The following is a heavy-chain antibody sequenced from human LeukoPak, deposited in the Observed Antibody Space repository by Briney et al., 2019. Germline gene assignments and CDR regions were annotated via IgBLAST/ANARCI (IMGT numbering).Heavy chain of an antibody. CDR1: GYTFTSYG. D-gene: IGHD3-3*01. CDR2: ISAYNGKT. V-gene: IGHV1-18*01. J-gene: IGHJ6*02. Sequence: ASVKVSCKASGYTFTSYGISWVRPAPGQGLEWMGWISAYNGKTNYVQKLQGRVTMTTDTSPSTAYMELRSLRSDDTAVYYCARGGHFLITIFGEVPQYYGMDVWGQGTTVTVS. CDR3: ARGGHFLITIFGEVPQYYGMDV.